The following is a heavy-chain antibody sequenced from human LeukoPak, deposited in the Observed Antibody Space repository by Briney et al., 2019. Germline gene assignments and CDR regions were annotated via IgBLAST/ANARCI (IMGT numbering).Heavy chain of an antibody. CDR2: ISHDGSNK. J-gene: IGHJ4*02. CDR3: ARGRSLEYCIDSNCYAHAGV. CDR1: GFTFTHYA. D-gene: IGHD2/OR15-2a*01. V-gene: IGHV3-30*04. Sequence: GGSLRLSCAASGFTFTHYAMHWVRQAPGKGLEWVTVISHDGSNKYNADSVKGRFTISRDNSKNTLYLQMNSLTPEDTAVYYCARGRSLEYCIDSNCYAHAGVWGQGTLVTVSP.